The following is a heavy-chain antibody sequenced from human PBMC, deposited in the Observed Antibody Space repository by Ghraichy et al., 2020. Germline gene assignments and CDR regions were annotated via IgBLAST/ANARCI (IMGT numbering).Heavy chain of an antibody. CDR1: GFPFTNAW. D-gene: IGHD2-2*01. CDR2: IKGKADDVTT. J-gene: IGHJ3*02. Sequence: GGSLRLSCAASGFPFTNAWMSWVRQAPGKGLEWVGRIKGKADDVTTDYAAPVKGRFTISRDDSKNTLYLQMNSLKTEDTAVYYCTTDCGSTSCYGDGAFDSCGQGTIVTVSS. CDR3: TTDCGSTSCYGDGAFDS. V-gene: IGHV3-15*01.